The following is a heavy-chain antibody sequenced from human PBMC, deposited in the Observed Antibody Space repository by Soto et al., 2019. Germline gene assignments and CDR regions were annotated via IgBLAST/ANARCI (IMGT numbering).Heavy chain of an antibody. Sequence: SQTLSLTCVISGDSVSSNSAAWNWIRQSPSRGLEWLGRTYYRSKWYNDYAVSVKSRITINPDTSKNQFSLQLNSVTPEDTAVYYCTSVGGYCSSTSCYYYYRDVWSKGTTVTV. V-gene: IGHV6-1*01. CDR1: GDSVSSNSAA. J-gene: IGHJ6*03. CDR2: TYYRSKWYN. CDR3: TSVGGYCSSTSCYYYYRDV. D-gene: IGHD2-2*01.